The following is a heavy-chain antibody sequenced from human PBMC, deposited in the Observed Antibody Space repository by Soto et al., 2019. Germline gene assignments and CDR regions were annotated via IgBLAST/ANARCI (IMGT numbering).Heavy chain of an antibody. Sequence: TLSLTCTVSGGSISRYYWSWIRQPPGKGLEWIEYIYYSGSTNYNPSLKSRVTISVDTSKFQFSLKLSSVTAADTAVYYCARAGKYSSSWYEPFDYWGQGTLVTVSS. D-gene: IGHD6-13*01. V-gene: IGHV4-59*01. CDR1: GGSISRYY. CDR3: ARAGKYSSSWYEPFDY. J-gene: IGHJ4*02. CDR2: IYYSGST.